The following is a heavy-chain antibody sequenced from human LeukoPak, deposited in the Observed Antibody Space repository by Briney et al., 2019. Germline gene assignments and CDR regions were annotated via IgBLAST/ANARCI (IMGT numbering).Heavy chain of an antibody. CDR2: IYRSGST. Sequence: GSLRLSCAGSGFTFSNSWMGWVRQAPGKGLEWIAEIYRSGSTSYNPSLQSRITLSIDSSKNQFSLHLTSATAADTAMYFCARRGFCTGGSCSFALDHWGQGILVTVSS. J-gene: IGHJ4*02. CDR1: GFTFSNS. CDR3: ARRGFCTGGSCSFALDH. V-gene: IGHV4-4*01. D-gene: IGHD2-15*01.